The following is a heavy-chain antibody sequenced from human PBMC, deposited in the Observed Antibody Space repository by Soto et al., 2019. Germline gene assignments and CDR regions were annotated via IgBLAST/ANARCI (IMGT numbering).Heavy chain of an antibody. CDR2: IIPIFGTA. CDR3: ARDGGRHSGGSDY. V-gene: IGHV1-69*01. D-gene: IGHD1-26*01. Sequence: QVQLVQSGAEVKQPGSSVKVSCTASGGTFSSYSINWVRQAPGQGLEWMGEIIPIFGTANYAQKFQGRVTSTADESTSTAYMELSSLRSEDTAVYYCARDGGRHSGGSDYWGQGTLVTVSS. CDR1: GGTFSSYS. J-gene: IGHJ4*02.